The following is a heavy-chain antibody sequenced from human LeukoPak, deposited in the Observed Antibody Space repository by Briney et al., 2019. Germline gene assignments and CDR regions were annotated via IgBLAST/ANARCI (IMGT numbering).Heavy chain of an antibody. Sequence: PGGSLRLSCAGSGFTVSSYEVNWVRQTPGKGLEWVSNIRSGGSTISYADSVKGRFTISRDNAKDSLFLQMNSLRAEDTAVYYRVKDRDDSGSDMYYFDHWGQGTLVTVSS. V-gene: IGHV3-48*03. J-gene: IGHJ4*02. CDR1: GFTVSSYE. D-gene: IGHD5-12*01. CDR2: IRSGGSTI. CDR3: VKDRDDSGSDMYYFDH.